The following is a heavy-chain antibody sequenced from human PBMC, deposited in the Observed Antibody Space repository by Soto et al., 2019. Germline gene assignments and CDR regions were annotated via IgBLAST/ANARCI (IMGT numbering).Heavy chain of an antibody. D-gene: IGHD6-13*01. CDR3: PRDLFGSSWYNWFDP. CDR2: IYYSGST. V-gene: IGHV4-31*03. CDR1: GGSISSGGYY. Sequence: SETLSLTCTVSGGSISSGGYYWSWIRQHPGKGLEWIGYIYYSGSTYYNPSLKSRVTVSVDTSKNQFSLKLSSVTAADTAVYYCPRDLFGSSWYNWFDPWGQGTLVTVSS. J-gene: IGHJ5*02.